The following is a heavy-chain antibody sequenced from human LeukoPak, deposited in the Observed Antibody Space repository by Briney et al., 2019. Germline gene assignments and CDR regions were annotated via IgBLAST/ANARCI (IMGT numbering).Heavy chain of an antibody. Sequence: GASVKVSCKASGGTFSSYAISWVRQAPGQGLEGMGGIIPIFGTANYAQKFQGRVTITADESTSTAYMELSSLRSEDTAVYYCARRNRWELLLLDYWGQGTLVTVSS. CDR1: GGTFSSYA. J-gene: IGHJ4*02. D-gene: IGHD1-26*01. CDR3: ARRNRWELLLLDY. CDR2: IIPIFGTA. V-gene: IGHV1-69*13.